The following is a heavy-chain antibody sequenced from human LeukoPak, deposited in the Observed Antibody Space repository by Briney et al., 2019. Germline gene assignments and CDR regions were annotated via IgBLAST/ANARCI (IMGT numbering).Heavy chain of an antibody. CDR3: TRNSGWYGLS. CDR1: GFTLSSYE. CDR2: IDYDGGSG. V-gene: IGHV3-23*01. Sequence: GGSLRLSCTVSGFTLSSYEMRSIRQAPGKGLEWVSSIDYDGGSGHYAGSVKGRFTISRDNSNNTLFLHLNSLRGEDTAVYYCTRNSGWYGLSWGQGTLVTVSS. J-gene: IGHJ1*01. D-gene: IGHD6-19*01.